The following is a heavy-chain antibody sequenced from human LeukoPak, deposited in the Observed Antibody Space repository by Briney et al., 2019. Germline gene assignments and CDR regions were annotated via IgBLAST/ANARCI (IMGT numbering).Heavy chain of an antibody. CDR1: GFTFSSYA. V-gene: IGHV3-30*04. Sequence: PGRSLRLSCAASGFTFSSYAMHWVRQAPGKGLEWVAVISYDGSNKYYADSVKGRFTISRDNSKNTLYLQMNSLRAEDTAVYYCARERGYGDYGSFDYWGQGTLVTVSS. CDR3: ARERGYGDYGSFDY. D-gene: IGHD4-17*01. J-gene: IGHJ4*02. CDR2: ISYDGSNK.